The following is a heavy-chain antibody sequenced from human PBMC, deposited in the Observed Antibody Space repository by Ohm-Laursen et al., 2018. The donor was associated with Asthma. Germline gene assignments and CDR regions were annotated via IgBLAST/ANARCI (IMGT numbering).Heavy chain of an antibody. V-gene: IGHV3-30*03. D-gene: IGHD3-10*01. CDR3: ARDPTMIRGYYYFDY. CDR2: ISYDGSNK. Sequence: RSLRLSCTASGFTFSSYGMHWVRQAPGKGLEWVAVISYDGSNKYYADSVKGRFTISRDNSKNTLFLQMNSLRADDTAVYYCARDPTMIRGYYYFDYWGQGTLVTVSS. J-gene: IGHJ4*02. CDR1: GFTFSSYG.